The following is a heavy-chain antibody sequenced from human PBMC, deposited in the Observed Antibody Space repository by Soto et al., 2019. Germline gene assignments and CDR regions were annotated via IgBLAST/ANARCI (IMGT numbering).Heavy chain of an antibody. V-gene: IGHV3-30*03. CDR2: ISYDGNNK. Sequence: GGSLRLSCASSEFPFSNYAMHWVRQPPGKGLQWLAVISYDGNNKYYADSVEGRFTISRDNSKNTVYLQMNSLRLEDTAVYYCARGPSYSDSYFDYWGQGTLFTVS. CDR1: EFPFSNYA. CDR3: ARGPSYSDSYFDY. J-gene: IGHJ4*02. D-gene: IGHD4-17*01.